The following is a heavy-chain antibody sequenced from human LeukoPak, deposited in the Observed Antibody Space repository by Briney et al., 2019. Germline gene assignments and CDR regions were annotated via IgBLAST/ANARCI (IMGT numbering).Heavy chain of an antibody. CDR3: ARAQTYGDSRLLLDY. V-gene: IGHV3-20*04. CDR2: INWNGGST. J-gene: IGHJ4*02. Sequence: GGSLRLSCAASGFTFSSYGMHWIRQAPGKGLEWVSGINWNGGSTGYADSVEGRFTIFRDNAKNSQYLQMNSLRVEDTALYYCARAQTYGDSRLLLDYWGQGTLVTVSS. CDR1: GFTFSSYG. D-gene: IGHD4-17*01.